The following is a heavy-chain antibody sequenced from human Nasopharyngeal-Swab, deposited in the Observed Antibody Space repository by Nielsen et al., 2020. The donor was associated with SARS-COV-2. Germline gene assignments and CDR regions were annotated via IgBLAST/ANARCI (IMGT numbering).Heavy chain of an antibody. D-gene: IGHD3-10*01. CDR2: VIPILNTS. CDR3: ATINYFHHRSFSFEY. V-gene: IGHV1-69*04. J-gene: IGHJ4*02. Sequence: VKVSCKASGGTFSNYGISWVRQAPGQGLEWVGRVIPILNTSNYALKFQGRVSITAEKSTNTAYMELSSLRSEDTAVYYCATINYFHHRSFSFEYWGQGSLVTVSS. CDR1: GGTFSNYG.